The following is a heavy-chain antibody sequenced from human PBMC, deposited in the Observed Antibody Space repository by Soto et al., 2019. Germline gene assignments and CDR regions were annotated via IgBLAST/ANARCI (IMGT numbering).Heavy chain of an antibody. CDR1: GFNFSSYA. J-gene: IGHJ4*02. CDR3: ARQSTIFGVVITHYFDY. CDR2: ISYDGSNK. Sequence: GGSLRLSCAASGFNFSSYAMHWVRQAPGKGLEWVAVISYDGSNKYYADSVKGRFTISRDNSKNTLYLQMNSLRAEDTAVYYCARQSTIFGVVITHYFDYWGQGTLVTVSS. D-gene: IGHD3-3*01. V-gene: IGHV3-30-3*01.